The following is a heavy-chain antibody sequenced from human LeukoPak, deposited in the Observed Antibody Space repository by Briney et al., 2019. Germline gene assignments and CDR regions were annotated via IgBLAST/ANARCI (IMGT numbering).Heavy chain of an antibody. CDR2: INHSGST. D-gene: IGHD1-26*01. CDR1: GGSFSGYY. J-gene: IGHJ4*02. Sequence: SETLSLTCAVYGGSFSGYYWSWIRQPPGKVLEWIGEINHSGSTNYNPSLKSRVTISVDTSKNQFSLKLSSVTAADTAVYYCARPRQGGSYYFDYWGQGTLVTVSS. CDR3: ARPRQGGSYYFDY. V-gene: IGHV4-34*01.